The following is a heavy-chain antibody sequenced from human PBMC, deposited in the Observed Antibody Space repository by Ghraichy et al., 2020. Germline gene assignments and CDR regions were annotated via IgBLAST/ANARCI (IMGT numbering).Heavy chain of an antibody. D-gene: IGHD1-26*01. CDR2: VSSGGGRT. CDR3: AKGRLVGATAPNYLDY. J-gene: IGHJ4*01. Sequence: GGSLRLSCAASGFTFSSYSMNWLRQAPGKGLEWVSAVSSGGGRTYYADSVKGRFTISRDNSKNTLYLQMNSLRVEDTAVYYCAKGRLVGATAPNYLDYFGQGTL. V-gene: IGHV3-23*01. CDR1: GFTFSSYS.